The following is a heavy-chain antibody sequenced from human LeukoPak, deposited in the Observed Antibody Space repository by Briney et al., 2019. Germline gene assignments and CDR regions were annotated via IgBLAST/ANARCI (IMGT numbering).Heavy chain of an antibody. J-gene: IGHJ4*02. D-gene: IGHD3-22*01. Sequence: SQSLSPTCTVAAGSTSSNYWSWIRQPPGKGLGWSWYTYYSGSTKYNPSLKRRVTISVDTSKNQFSLKLRSVTAADTAVYFCARGSYYDSSGYPLEYWGQGTLVTVSS. CDR3: ARGSYYDSSGYPLEY. CDR2: TYYSGST. CDR1: AGSTSSNY. V-gene: IGHV4-59*01.